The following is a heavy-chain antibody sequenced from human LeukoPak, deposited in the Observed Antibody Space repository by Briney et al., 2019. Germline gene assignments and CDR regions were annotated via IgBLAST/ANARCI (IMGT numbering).Heavy chain of an antibody. V-gene: IGHV3-48*04. CDR3: ARGRYYDFWSGYPGGSRAFDY. CDR2: ISSSSSTI. D-gene: IGHD3-3*01. CDR1: GFTFSSYS. J-gene: IGHJ4*02. Sequence: GGSLRLSCAASGFTFSSYSMNWVRQAPGKGLEWVSYISSSSSTIYYAVSVKGRFTISRDNAKNSLYLQMNSLRAEDTAVYYCARGRYYDFWSGYPGGSRAFDYWGQGTLVTVSS.